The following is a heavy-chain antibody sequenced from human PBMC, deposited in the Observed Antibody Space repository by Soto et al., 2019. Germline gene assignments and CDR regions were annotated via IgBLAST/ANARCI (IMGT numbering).Heavy chain of an antibody. J-gene: IGHJ1*01. CDR1: GGSISSSSYY. V-gene: IGHV4-39*01. CDR2: IYYSGST. CDR3: ARHGAGILYCSGGSCYPKYFQH. D-gene: IGHD2-15*01. Sequence: SETLSLTCTVSGGSISSSSYYWGWIRQPPGKGLEWIGSIYYSGSTYYNPSLKSRVTISVDTSKNQFSLKLSSVTAADTAVYYCARHGAGILYCSGGSCYPKYFQHWGQGTLVTVSS.